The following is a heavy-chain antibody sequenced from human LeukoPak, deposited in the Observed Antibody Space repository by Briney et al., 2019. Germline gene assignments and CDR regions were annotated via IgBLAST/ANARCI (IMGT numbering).Heavy chain of an antibody. D-gene: IGHD3-22*01. Sequence: ASVKVSCKASGYTFTSYGISWVRQAPGQGLEWMGWISAYNGNTNYAQKLQGRVTMTTDTSTSTTYMELRSLRSDDTAVYYCARDGDGDYDSSGYQIYWGQGTLVTVSS. J-gene: IGHJ4*02. V-gene: IGHV1-18*01. CDR2: ISAYNGNT. CDR3: ARDGDGDYDSSGYQIY. CDR1: GYTFTSYG.